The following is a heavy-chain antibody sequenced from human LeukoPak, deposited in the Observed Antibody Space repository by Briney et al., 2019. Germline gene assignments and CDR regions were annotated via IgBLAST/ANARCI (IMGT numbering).Heavy chain of an antibody. CDR3: ARDDSSGWYFFNY. V-gene: IGHV3-30-3*01. CDR1: GFTFNTYA. D-gene: IGHD6-19*01. J-gene: IGHJ4*02. CDR2: VSYEGNTK. Sequence: GGSLRLSCAASGFTFNTYAVHWVRQAPGEGLEWVAVVSYEGNTKYYADSVKGRFTISRDSSKNTLYLQMNSLRPEDTALYYCARDDSSGWYFFNYWGQGTLVTASS.